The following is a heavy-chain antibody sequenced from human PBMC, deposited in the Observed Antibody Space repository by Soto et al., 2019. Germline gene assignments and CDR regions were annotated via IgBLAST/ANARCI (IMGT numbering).Heavy chain of an antibody. CDR2: IIPILGIA. CDR1: GGTFSSYT. D-gene: IGHD6-19*01. CDR3: ARDLEQQWLVQGAFDI. J-gene: IGHJ3*02. V-gene: IGHV1-69*04. Sequence: ASVKVSCKASGGTFSSYTISWVRQAPGQGLEWMGRIIPILGIANYAQKFQGRVTITADKSTSTAYMELRSLRSDDTAVYYCARDLEQQWLVQGAFDIWGQGTMVTVSS.